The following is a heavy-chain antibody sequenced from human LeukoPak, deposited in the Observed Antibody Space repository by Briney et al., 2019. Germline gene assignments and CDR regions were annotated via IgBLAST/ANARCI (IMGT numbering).Heavy chain of an antibody. CDR3: ARHGSGSYYLPDV. D-gene: IGHD3-10*01. V-gene: IGHV4-34*01. Sequence: PSETLSLTCAVYGGSFSGYYWSWIRQPPGKGLEWIGEINHSGSTNYNPSLKSRVTISVDTSKNQFSLKLSSVTAADTAVYYCARHGSGSYYLPDVWGQGTTVTVSS. CDR1: GGSFSGYY. CDR2: INHSGST. J-gene: IGHJ6*02.